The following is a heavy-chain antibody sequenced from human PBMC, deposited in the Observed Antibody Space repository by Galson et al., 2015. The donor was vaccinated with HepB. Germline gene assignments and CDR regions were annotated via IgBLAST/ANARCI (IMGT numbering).Heavy chain of an antibody. V-gene: IGHV3-30*02. D-gene: IGHD1-26*01. J-gene: IGHJ4*02. CDR3: ARDESSGSYPVGLDY. CDR1: GFTFSSYG. CDR2: IRYDGSNK. Sequence: SLRLSCAASGFTFSSYGMHWVRQAPGKGLEWVAFIRYDGSNKYYADSVKGRFTISRDNSKNTLYLQMNSLRAEDTAVYYCARDESSGSYPVGLDYWGQGTLVTVSS.